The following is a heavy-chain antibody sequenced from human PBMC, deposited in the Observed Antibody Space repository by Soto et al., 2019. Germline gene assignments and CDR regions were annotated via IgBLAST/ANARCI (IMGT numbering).Heavy chain of an antibody. J-gene: IGHJ3*02. V-gene: IGHV3-33*01. CDR3: ARPFSYRRTYDDAFDI. D-gene: IGHD3-16*02. CDR2: IWYDGSNQ. Sequence: QVQLVESGGGVVQPGRSLGLSCAASGFIFSTFGMHWVRQAPVKGLEWVAVIWYDGSNQYYADSVKGRFTISRDNSKNTLFLKMNSLRAEDTAMYYCARPFSYRRTYDDAFDIWGQGTMVTVSS. CDR1: GFIFSTFG.